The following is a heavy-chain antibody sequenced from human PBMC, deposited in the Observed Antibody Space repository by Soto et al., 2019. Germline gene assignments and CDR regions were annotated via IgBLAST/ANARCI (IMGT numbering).Heavy chain of an antibody. CDR3: AKSEGVPYGGGDCSFDY. CDR2: ISGSGGST. D-gene: IGHD2-21*02. V-gene: IGHV3-23*01. J-gene: IGHJ4*02. Sequence: GGSLRLSCAASGFTFSSYAMSWVRQAPGKGLEWVSAISGSGGSTYYADSVKGRFTISRDNSKNTLYLQMNSLRAEDTAVDDCAKSEGVPYGGGDCSFDYWGQGTLVTVSS. CDR1: GFTFSSYA.